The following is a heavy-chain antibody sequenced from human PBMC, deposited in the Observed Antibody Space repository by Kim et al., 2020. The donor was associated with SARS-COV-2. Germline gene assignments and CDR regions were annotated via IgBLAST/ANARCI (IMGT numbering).Heavy chain of an antibody. CDR3: AKDLRWDSSSPGWFDP. D-gene: IGHD6-6*01. V-gene: IGHV3-23*01. Sequence: GGSLRLSCAASGFTFSSYAMSWVRQAPGKGLEWVSAISGSGGSTYYADSVKGRFTISRDNSKNTLYLQMNSLRAEDTAVYYCAKDLRWDSSSPGWFDPWGQGTLVTVSS. J-gene: IGHJ5*02. CDR1: GFTFSSYA. CDR2: ISGSGGST.